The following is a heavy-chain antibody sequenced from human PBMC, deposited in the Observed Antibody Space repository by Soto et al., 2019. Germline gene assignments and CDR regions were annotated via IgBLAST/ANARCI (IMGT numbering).Heavy chain of an antibody. V-gene: IGHV4-4*07. CDR3: ARSQRFSDGFDP. D-gene: IGHD3-3*01. CDR1: GGSMSSYY. Sequence: QVHLQQSGPGLVNPSETLSLTCTVSGGSMSSYYWPWIRQPAGKGLEWIGRVYSSGGTHYNPSLKSRVTISLDTSKNQFSLRLLSVPDADTAVYYCARSQRFSDGFDPLGHGTLVTVAS. J-gene: IGHJ5*02. CDR2: VYSSGGT.